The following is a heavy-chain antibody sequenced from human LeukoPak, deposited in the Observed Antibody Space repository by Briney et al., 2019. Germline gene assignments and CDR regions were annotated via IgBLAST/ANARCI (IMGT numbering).Heavy chain of an antibody. J-gene: IGHJ4*02. CDR3: ARDRLNRAYCGNDCYSAAFDY. Sequence: GGSLRLSCATSGFIFNNYDPHWVRQAPGKGLEWLATISRDGKRQFYTDSVKGRFTISRDDSRNALYLQMNSLRPEDTAVYYCARDRLNRAYCGNDCYSAAFDYWGQGTLVTVSS. D-gene: IGHD2-21*02. CDR1: GFIFNNYD. V-gene: IGHV3-30*03. CDR2: ISRDGKRQ.